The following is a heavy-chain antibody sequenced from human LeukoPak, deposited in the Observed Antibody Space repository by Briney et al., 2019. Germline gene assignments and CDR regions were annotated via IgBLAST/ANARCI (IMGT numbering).Heavy chain of an antibody. Sequence: RTGGSLRLSCAASGFTFSSYSMNWVRQAPGKGLEWVSSISSSSSYIYYADSVKGRFTISRDNAKNSLYLQMNSLRAEDTAVYYCARDTGYSSSWYYSNWFDPWGQGTLVTVSS. D-gene: IGHD6-13*01. CDR2: ISSSSSYI. CDR1: GFTFSSYS. V-gene: IGHV3-21*04. CDR3: ARDTGYSSSWYYSNWFDP. J-gene: IGHJ5*02.